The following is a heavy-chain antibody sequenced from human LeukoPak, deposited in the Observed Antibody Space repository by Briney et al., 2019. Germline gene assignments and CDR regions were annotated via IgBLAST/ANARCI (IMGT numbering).Heavy chain of an antibody. CDR2: ISSASSYI. CDR1: GFTFGSYS. V-gene: IGHV3-21*01. J-gene: IGHJ4*02. Sequence: GGSLRLSCVASGFTFGSYSMNWVRQAPGKGLEWVSSISSASSYIYYADSVKGRFTISRDNAQNSLYLQMNSLRVEDTAVYYCATSDVTIFGVVTIPMGYWGQGTLVTVSS. CDR3: ATSDVTIFGVVTIPMGY. D-gene: IGHD3-3*01.